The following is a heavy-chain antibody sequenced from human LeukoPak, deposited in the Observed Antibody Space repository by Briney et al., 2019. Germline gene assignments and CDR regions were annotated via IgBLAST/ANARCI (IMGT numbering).Heavy chain of an antibody. J-gene: IGHJ4*02. V-gene: IGHV3-23*01. CDR2: ISGSGGST. D-gene: IGHD5-18*01. Sequence: GGSLRLACAASGFTFSSYAMSWVRQAPGKGLEWVSAISGSGGSTYYADSVKGRFTISRDNSKNTLYLQMNSLRAEDTAVYYCAKITGYSYGYFDYWGQGTLVTVSS. CDR3: AKITGYSYGYFDY. CDR1: GFTFSSYA.